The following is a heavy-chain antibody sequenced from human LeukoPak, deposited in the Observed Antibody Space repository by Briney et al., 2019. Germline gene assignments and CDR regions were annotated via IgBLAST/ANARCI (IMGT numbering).Heavy chain of an antibody. Sequence: SETLSLTCTVSGGSISSGGYSWSWIRQHPGKGLEWIGYIYYSGSTYYNPSLKSRVIISVDTSKNQFSLKLSSVTAADTAVYYCARGTALWYSSSWELDYWGQGTLVTVSS. CDR3: ARGTALWYSSSWELDY. D-gene: IGHD6-13*01. J-gene: IGHJ4*02. V-gene: IGHV4-31*03. CDR2: IYYSGST. CDR1: GGSISSGGYS.